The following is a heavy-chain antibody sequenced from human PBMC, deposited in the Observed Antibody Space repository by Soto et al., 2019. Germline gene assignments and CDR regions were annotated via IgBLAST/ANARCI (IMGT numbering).Heavy chain of an antibody. CDR3: ARDRPFLNYYDSSGYYS. V-gene: IGHV1-18*01. J-gene: IGHJ4*02. CDR1: GYTFTSYG. D-gene: IGHD3-22*01. Sequence: ASVKVSCKASGYTFTSYGISWVRQAPGQGLEWMGWISAYNGNTNYAQKLQGRVTMTTDTSTSTAYMGLRSLRSDDTAVYYCARDRPFLNYYDSSGYYSWGQGTLVTVSS. CDR2: ISAYNGNT.